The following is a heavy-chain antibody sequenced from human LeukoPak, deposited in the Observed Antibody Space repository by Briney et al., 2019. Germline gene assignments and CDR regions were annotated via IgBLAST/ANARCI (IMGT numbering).Heavy chain of an antibody. D-gene: IGHD4-23*01. CDR3: ARGVGGNSEVDP. J-gene: IGHJ5*02. CDR1: GGSISSGGYY. CDR2: IYYSGST. Sequence: SETLSLTCTVSGGSISSGGYYWSWIRQPPGKGLEWIGYIYYSGSTNYNPSLKSRVTISVDTSKDQFSLKLSSVTAADTAVYYCARGVGGNSEVDPWGQGTLVTVSS. V-gene: IGHV4-61*08.